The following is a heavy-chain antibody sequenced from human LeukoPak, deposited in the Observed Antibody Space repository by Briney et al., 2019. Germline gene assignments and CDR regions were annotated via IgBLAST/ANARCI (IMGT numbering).Heavy chain of an antibody. Sequence: GGPLRLSCEVSGFTFSSSRMNWVRQAPGKGLEWVSYISSRGTTKHYADSVKGRFTISRDNAKNALYLQMNSLRVEDTAVYYCANFEPGYTSSWYAEFWGQGTLVTVSS. J-gene: IGHJ4*02. CDR1: GFTFSSSR. CDR3: ANFEPGYTSSWYAEF. D-gene: IGHD6-13*01. V-gene: IGHV3-48*01. CDR2: ISSRGTTK.